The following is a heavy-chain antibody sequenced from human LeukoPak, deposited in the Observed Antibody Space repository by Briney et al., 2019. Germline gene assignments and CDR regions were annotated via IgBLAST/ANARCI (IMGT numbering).Heavy chain of an antibody. J-gene: IGHJ5*02. CDR2: IYYSGST. D-gene: IGHD6-6*01. CDR3: ARIIAARPVHWFGP. CDR1: GGSISSYY. V-gene: IGHV4-59*01. Sequence: SETLSLTCTVSGGSISSYYWSWIRQPPGTGLEWIGYIYYSGSTNYNPSLKSRVTISVDTSKNQFSLKLSSVTAADTAVYYCARIIAARPVHWFGPWGQGTLVTVSS.